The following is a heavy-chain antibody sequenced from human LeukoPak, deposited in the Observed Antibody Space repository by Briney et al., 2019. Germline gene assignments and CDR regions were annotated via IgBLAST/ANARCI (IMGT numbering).Heavy chain of an antibody. CDR1: GXTFSSYW. CDR3: ARGGYGMDV. J-gene: IGHJ6*02. V-gene: IGHV3-74*01. CDR2: INSDGSTT. Sequence: PGGSLRLSCAASGXTFSSYWVHWVRQAPGKGLVWVSLINSDGSTTTYADSVKGRFTISRDNAKNTVYLKMNSLRAEDTAVYYCARGGYGMDVWGQGTTVTVSS. D-gene: IGHD3-16*01.